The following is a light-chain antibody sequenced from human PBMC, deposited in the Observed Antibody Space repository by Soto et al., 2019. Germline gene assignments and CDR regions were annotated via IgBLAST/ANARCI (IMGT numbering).Light chain of an antibody. V-gene: IGKV3-15*01. Sequence: EIVMTQSPATLSVYPGERATLSCRASQSVSSNLAWYQQKPGQAPRLLIYGASTRATGIPARFSGSGSGTDFTLTISSLEPEDFGVYYCQQRSNWPPVTFGGGTKVDIK. CDR1: QSVSSN. CDR3: QQRSNWPPVT. J-gene: IGKJ4*01. CDR2: GAS.